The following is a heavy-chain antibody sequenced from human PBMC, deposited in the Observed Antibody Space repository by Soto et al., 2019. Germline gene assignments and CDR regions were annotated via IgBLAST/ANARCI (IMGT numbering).Heavy chain of an antibody. CDR3: ARTTAVPNTLRSRYFFDY. D-gene: IGHD4-17*01. CDR1: GGSVSDKTYY. J-gene: IGHJ4*02. Sequence: SETLSLTCSVSGGSVSDKTYYWSWIRQPPGKRLEWIGYVYYSGTTNYNPSLKSRVTISVDLSKNRFSLRLSSVTTADTALYYCARTTAVPNTLRSRYFFDYWGQGTLGTVSS. CDR2: VYYSGTT. V-gene: IGHV4-61*01.